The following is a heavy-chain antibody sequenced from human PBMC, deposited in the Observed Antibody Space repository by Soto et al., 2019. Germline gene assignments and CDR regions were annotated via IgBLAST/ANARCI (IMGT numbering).Heavy chain of an antibody. J-gene: IGHJ6*02. CDR2: INSDGSSI. CDR1: GFTFSRYW. D-gene: IGHD2-21*02. V-gene: IGHV3-74*01. Sequence: PGGSLRLSCAASGFTFSRYWMHWVRQAPGKGLVWVSRINSDGSSISYADSVKGRFTISRDNAKNTLFLQMNSLRAEDTAVYYCARAYGGADCCKYYCGMDVWGQGTTVTVSS. CDR3: ARAYGGADCCKYYCGMDV.